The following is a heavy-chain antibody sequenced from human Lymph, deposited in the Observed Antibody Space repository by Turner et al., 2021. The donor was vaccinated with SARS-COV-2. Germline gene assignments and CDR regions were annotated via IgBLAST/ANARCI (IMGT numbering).Heavy chain of an antibody. CDR2: FDPEDGET. V-gene: IGHV1-24*01. Sequence: QVQLVQSAAGGKKRGPSVKVSGKVSGYTLTEVTMHWVRQAPGKGLEWMGWFDPEDGETIYAQKFQGRVTRTEDTSTDTAYMELSSLRSEDTAVYYCATGPYDFWSGPSPGYYGMDVWGQGTTVTVSS. D-gene: IGHD3-3*01. CDR3: ATGPYDFWSGPSPGYYGMDV. J-gene: IGHJ6*02. CDR1: GYTLTEVT.